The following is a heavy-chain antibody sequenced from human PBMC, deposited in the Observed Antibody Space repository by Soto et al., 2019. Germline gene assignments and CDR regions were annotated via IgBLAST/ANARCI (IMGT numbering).Heavy chain of an antibody. D-gene: IGHD3-10*01. J-gene: IGHJ5*02. Sequence: ASVKVSCKASGYTFTSYGISWVRQAPGQGLEWMGWISAYNGNTNYAQKLQGRVTMTTDTSTSTAYMELRSLRSDDTAVYYCARCQYYYCSGSYLWCKCFDPWGQGTLVTVS. CDR2: ISAYNGNT. V-gene: IGHV1-18*01. CDR1: GYTFTSYG. CDR3: ARCQYYYCSGSYLWCKCFDP.